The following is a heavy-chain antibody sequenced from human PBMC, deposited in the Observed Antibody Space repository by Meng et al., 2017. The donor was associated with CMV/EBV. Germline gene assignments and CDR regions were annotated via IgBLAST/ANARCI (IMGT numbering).Heavy chain of an antibody. J-gene: IGHJ4*02. D-gene: IGHD3-3*01. CDR3: VRLDFWSGYYYFDY. V-gene: IGHV3-30*03. CDR2: ISYDGSNK. Sequence: GGSLRLSCAASGFTFSSYWMHWVRQAPGKGLEWVAVISYDGSNKYYADSVKGRFTISRDNSKNTLYLQMNSLRAEDTAVYYCVRLDFWSGYYYFDYWGQGTLVTVSS. CDR1: GFTFSSYW.